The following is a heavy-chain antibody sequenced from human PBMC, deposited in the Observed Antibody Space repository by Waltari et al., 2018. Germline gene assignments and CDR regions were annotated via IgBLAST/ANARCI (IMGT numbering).Heavy chain of an antibody. Sequence: AQLVQPGAEVKKPGATVLISRKVSGYAFTDYHIHWVKQAPGKGLEWMGLVDPEDGETIYAEKFQGRVTITADTSTDTAYMELSSLRSEDTAVYYCATSVVSPYYFDYWGQGTLVTVSS. CDR3: ATSVVSPYYFDY. CDR2: VDPEDGET. V-gene: IGHV1-69-2*01. J-gene: IGHJ4*02. CDR1: GYAFTDYH. D-gene: IGHD3-22*01.